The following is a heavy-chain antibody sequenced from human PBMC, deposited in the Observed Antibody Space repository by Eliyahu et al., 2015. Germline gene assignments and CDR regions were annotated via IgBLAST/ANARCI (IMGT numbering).Heavy chain of an antibody. Sequence: QVQLVQSGAEVRKPGSSVKVSCKVYGGTFGNFGIXWVRQXPGQGPECLGRIVPFADNPHYAQKFQGRLTITADSATSTVYMELDRLSFEDTAVYYCARGASFRLRPQDQKIVPATEGSFDYWGQGVQVTVSS. D-gene: IGHD2-21*01. CDR1: GGTFGNFG. V-gene: IGHV1-69*04. J-gene: IGHJ4*02. CDR2: IVPFADNP. CDR3: ARGASFRLRPQDQKIVPATEGSFDY.